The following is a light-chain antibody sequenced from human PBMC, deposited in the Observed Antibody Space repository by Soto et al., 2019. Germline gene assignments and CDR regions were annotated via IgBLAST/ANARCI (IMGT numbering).Light chain of an antibody. CDR1: TSDVGGYIF. Sequence: SALTQPRSVSGSPGQSVTISCAGTTSDVGGYIFVSWYQQHPGKAPKLMIYDVTKRPSGVPDRFSGSKSGNTASLTISGLQAEDEADYYCCSYAGSYTYVFGTGTKVTVL. CDR2: DVT. V-gene: IGLV2-11*01. J-gene: IGLJ1*01. CDR3: CSYAGSYTYV.